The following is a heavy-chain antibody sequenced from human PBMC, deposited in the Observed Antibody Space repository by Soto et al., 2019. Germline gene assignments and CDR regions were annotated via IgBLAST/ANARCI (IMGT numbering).Heavy chain of an antibody. J-gene: IGHJ5*02. Sequence: PSETLSLTCAVYGGSFSGYYWSWIRQPPGKGLEWIGFISYSGTTSYSPSLKSRVAISLDTSKNQFSLSLNFVTAADTAVYYCARGRGYSYGLDPWGQGSLVTVS. V-gene: IGHV4-34*01. CDR2: ISYSGTT. CDR3: ARGRGYSYGLDP. D-gene: IGHD5-18*01. CDR1: GGSFSGYY.